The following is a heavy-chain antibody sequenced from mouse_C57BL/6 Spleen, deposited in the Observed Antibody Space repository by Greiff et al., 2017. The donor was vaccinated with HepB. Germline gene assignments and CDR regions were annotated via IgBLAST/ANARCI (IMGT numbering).Heavy chain of an antibody. CDR3: ARAYYYDYGGDY. J-gene: IGHJ4*01. Sequence: EVQLQESGPVLVKPGASVKMSCKASGYTFTDYYMNWVKQSHGKSLEWIGVINPYNGGTSYNQKFKGQATLTVDKSSSTAYMELNSLTSEDSAVYYCARAYYYDYGGDYWGQGTSVTVSS. V-gene: IGHV1-19*01. CDR2: INPYNGGT. CDR1: GYTFTDYY. D-gene: IGHD2-4*01.